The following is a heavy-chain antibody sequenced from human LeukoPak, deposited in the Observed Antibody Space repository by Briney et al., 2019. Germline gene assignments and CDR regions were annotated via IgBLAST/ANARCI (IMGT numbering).Heavy chain of an antibody. CDR1: GGSISSYY. J-gene: IGHJ6*03. CDR3: ARHRNYEYYGILTGYYPTSGYYYMDV. CDR2: IYYSGST. D-gene: IGHD3-9*01. Sequence: PSETLSLTCTVSGGSISSYYWSWIRQPPGKGLEWIGYIYYSGSTNYNPSLKSRVTISVDTSKNQFSLKLSSVTAADTAVYYCARHRNYEYYGILTGYYPTSGYYYMDVWGKGTTVTVSS. V-gene: IGHV4-59*08.